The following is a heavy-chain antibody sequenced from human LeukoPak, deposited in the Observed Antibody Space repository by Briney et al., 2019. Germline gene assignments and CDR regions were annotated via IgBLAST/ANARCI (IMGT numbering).Heavy chain of an antibody. V-gene: IGHV1-2*02. J-gene: IGHJ4*02. CDR1: GYSFTGNY. Sequence: ASVKVSCKASGYSFTGNYMHWVRQAPGQGLEWMGWINPNSGDTNFAQKFQGRVTMTRDTSISTVYMELSRLRSDDTAVYYCAKSKGYSSGWYPLDYWGQGTLVTVSS. D-gene: IGHD6-19*01. CDR2: INPNSGDT. CDR3: AKSKGYSSGWYPLDY.